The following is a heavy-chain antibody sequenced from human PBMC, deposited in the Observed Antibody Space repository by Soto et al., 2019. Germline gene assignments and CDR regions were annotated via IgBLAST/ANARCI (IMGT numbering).Heavy chain of an antibody. V-gene: IGHV4-59*08. CDR1: SGPSSSHN. CDR3: VRQGIGNLHGLVDV. Sequence: QVQLQQSGPRLVKPSETLSLTCTVPSGPSSSHNWGWIRQPPGRGLEWIGYVYNTGGTSYNPSLKSRVTISADTSTNDISLTLSSVTAADTAVYYCVRQGIGNLHGLVDVWGQGTTVSVSS. D-gene: IGHD1-1*01. CDR2: VYNTGGT. J-gene: IGHJ6*01.